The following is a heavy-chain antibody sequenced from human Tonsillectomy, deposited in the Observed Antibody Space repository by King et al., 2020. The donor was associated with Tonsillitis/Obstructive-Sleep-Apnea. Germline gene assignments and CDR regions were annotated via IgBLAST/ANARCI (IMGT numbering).Heavy chain of an antibody. CDR2: IIPILGIA. CDR3: ARDTGSTSCRPFVCPIDY. D-gene: IGHD2-2*01. V-gene: IGHV1-69*09. CDR1: GGTFSTYA. Sequence: HVQLVESGAEVKKPGSSVKVSCKASGGTFSTYAVSWVRQAPGQGLEWMGRIIPILGIANYAQMFQGRVTITADKSTSTAYMELSSLRSEDTAVYFCARDTGSTSCRPFVCPIDYWGQGTLVTVSS. J-gene: IGHJ4*02.